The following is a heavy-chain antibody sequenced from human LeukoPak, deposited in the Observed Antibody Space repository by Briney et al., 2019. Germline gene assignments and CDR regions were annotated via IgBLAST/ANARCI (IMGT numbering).Heavy chain of an antibody. D-gene: IGHD6-13*01. CDR2: ISSSSSYI. CDR1: GFTFSSYS. J-gene: IGHJ4*02. V-gene: IGHV3-21*01. CDR3: ARKSIAAAGYFDY. Sequence: GGSLRLSCAASGFTFSSYSMNWVRQAPGKGLEWVSSISSSSSYIYYADSVKGRFTISRDNAKNSLYLQMNSLRAEDTAVYYCARKSIAAAGYFDYWGQGILVTVSS.